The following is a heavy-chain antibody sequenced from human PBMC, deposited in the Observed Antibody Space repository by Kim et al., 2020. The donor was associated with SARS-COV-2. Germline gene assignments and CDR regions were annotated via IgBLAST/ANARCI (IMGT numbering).Heavy chain of an antibody. CDR1: GGSISSYY. Sequence: SETLSLTCTVSGGSISSYYWSWIRQPAGKGLEWIGRIYTSGSTNYNPSLKSRVTMSVDTSKNQFSLKLSSVTAADTAVYYCAREEGEWLLSYNWFDPWGQGTLVTVSS. CDR3: AREEGEWLLSYNWFDP. CDR2: IYTSGST. J-gene: IGHJ5*02. V-gene: IGHV4-4*07. D-gene: IGHD3-3*01.